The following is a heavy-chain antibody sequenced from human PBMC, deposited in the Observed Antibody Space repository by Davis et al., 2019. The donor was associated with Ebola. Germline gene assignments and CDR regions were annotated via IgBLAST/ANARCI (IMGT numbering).Heavy chain of an antibody. D-gene: IGHD3-3*01. CDR1: GFTFSSYE. Sequence: GESLKISCAASGFTFSSYEMNWVRQAPGKGLEWVSYISSSGSTIYYADSVKGRFTISRDNAKNSLYLQMNSLRAEDTAVYYCARGKGYYDFWSGYSSHYGMDVWGQGTTVTVSS. CDR3: ARGKGYYDFWSGYSSHYGMDV. J-gene: IGHJ6*02. V-gene: IGHV3-48*03. CDR2: ISSSGSTI.